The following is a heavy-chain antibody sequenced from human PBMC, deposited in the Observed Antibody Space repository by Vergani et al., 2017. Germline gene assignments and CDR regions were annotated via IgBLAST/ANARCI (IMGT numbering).Heavy chain of an antibody. V-gene: IGHV3-30*03. Sequence: QVHLVESGGGVVQPGRSLRLSCVVSGFTYSYYGMHWVRQAPGKGLEWVAVISYDGTQKYYADSVKGRLTISRDNSRNTLDLQMSSLRAEDTAIYYCVREGSYCGSTTCRNPSYVYYYHMDVWGEGTTVTVSS. D-gene: IGHD2-21*01. CDR1: GFTYSYYG. J-gene: IGHJ6*03. CDR2: ISYDGTQK. CDR3: VREGSYCGSTTCRNPSYVYYYHMDV.